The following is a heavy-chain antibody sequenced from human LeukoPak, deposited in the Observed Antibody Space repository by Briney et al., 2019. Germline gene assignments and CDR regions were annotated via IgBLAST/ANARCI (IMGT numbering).Heavy chain of an antibody. CDR2: ISGSSTYI. CDR1: GFTFNTYS. D-gene: IGHD3-9*01. V-gene: IGHV3-21*01. J-gene: IGHJ5*02. Sequence: PGGSLRLSRAASGFTFNTYSMNWVRQAPGKGLEWVSSISGSSTYIYYADSVKGRFTISSDNAKNSLYLQMNSLRAEDTAIYYCARAFLQTTVPGYRNWFDPWGQGTLVTVSS. CDR3: ARAFLQTTVPGYRNWFDP.